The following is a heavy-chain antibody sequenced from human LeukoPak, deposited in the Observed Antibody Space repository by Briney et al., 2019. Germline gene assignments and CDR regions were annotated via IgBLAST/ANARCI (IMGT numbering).Heavy chain of an antibody. CDR2: ISSSSSYI. CDR1: GFTFSSYS. J-gene: IGHJ5*02. CDR3: ATGTGTHNWFDP. D-gene: IGHD1-1*01. Sequence: GGSLRLSCAASGFTFSSYSMNWVRQAPGKGLEWVSSISSSSSYIYYADSVKGRFTISRDNAENSLYLQMNSLRAEDTAVYYCATGTGTHNWFDPWGQGTLVTVSS. V-gene: IGHV3-21*01.